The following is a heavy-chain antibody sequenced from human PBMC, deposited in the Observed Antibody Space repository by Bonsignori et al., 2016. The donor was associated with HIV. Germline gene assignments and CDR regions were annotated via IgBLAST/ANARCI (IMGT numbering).Heavy chain of an antibody. CDR3: ARGGPSIVVVDNWFDP. CDR2: INHSGST. J-gene: IGHJ5*02. D-gene: IGHD3-22*01. V-gene: IGHV4-34*01. CDR1: GGSFSGYY. Sequence: SETLSLTCAVYGGSFSGYYWSWIRQPPGKGLEWIGEINHSGSTNYNPSLKSRVTISVDTSKNQFSLKLSSVTAADTAVYYCARGGPSIVVVDNWFDPWGQGTLVTVSS.